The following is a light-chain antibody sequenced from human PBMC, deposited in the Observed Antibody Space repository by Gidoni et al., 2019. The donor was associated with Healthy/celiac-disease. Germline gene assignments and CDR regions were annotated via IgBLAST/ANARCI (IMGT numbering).Light chain of an antibody. J-gene: IGKJ1*01. CDR2: DAS. CDR1: QSISSW. V-gene: IGKV1-5*01. Sequence: DIQMTQSPSTLSASVGDRVTITCRASQSISSWLAWYQQKPGKAPKLLIYDASSLESGVPSRFSGSGSGTEFTLTISSLQPDDFATYYCKQYNSYSRTFGQGTKVEIK. CDR3: KQYNSYSRT.